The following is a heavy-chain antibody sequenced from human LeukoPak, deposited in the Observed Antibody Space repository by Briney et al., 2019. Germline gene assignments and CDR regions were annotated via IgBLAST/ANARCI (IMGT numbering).Heavy chain of an antibody. V-gene: IGHV3-7*04. D-gene: IGHD3-22*01. CDR2: IKKDGSEK. CDR1: GFTFSSSW. CDR3: ARDYYDSRGYHYHFDY. Sequence: EGSLRLSCAASGFTFSSSWMSWVRQAPGKGLEWVANIKKDGSEKYYVDSVKGRFTISRDNAKDSLYLQMNSLRAEDTAVYYCARDYYDSRGYHYHFDYWGQGTLVTVSS. J-gene: IGHJ4*02.